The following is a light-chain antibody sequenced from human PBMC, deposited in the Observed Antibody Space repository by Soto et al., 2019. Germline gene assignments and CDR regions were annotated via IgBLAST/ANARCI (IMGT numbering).Light chain of an antibody. CDR2: AAS. Sequence: DIQMTQSPSSLSASVGDRVTITCRASQGISNYLAWYQQKPGKVPKLLIYAASTLQSGVPSRFSGSAAGTDFTLTINSLQPEDVATYYCQKYNSAPPTFGQGTKVEIK. CDR3: QKYNSAPPT. CDR1: QGISNY. V-gene: IGKV1-27*01. J-gene: IGKJ1*01.